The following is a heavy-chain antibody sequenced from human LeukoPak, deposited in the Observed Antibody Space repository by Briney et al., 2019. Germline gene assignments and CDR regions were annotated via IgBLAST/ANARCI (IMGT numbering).Heavy chain of an antibody. J-gene: IGHJ6*02. V-gene: IGHV3-73*01. Sequence: PGGSLTLSCAASGFTFSGSAMHWVRQASGKGLEWVGRIRSKANGYATAYAASVKGRFTISRDDSKNTAYLQMNSLKTEDTAIYYCTRPGGMAAPGGSYYYYGMDVWGQGTTVTVSS. D-gene: IGHD6-6*01. CDR1: GFTFSGSA. CDR2: IRSKANGYAT. CDR3: TRPGGMAAPGGSYYYYGMDV.